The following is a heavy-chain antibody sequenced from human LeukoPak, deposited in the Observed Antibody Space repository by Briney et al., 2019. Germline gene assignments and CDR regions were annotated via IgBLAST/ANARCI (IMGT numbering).Heavy chain of an antibody. D-gene: IGHD3-3*01. Sequence: ASVKVSCKASGYAFTGYYMHWVRQAPGQGLEWMGWINPNSGGTNYAQKFQGRVTMTRDTSISTAYMELSRLRSDDTAVYYCARDPYYDFWSGYSQTLDVWGQGTTVTVSS. CDR2: INPNSGGT. V-gene: IGHV1-2*02. CDR1: GYAFTGYY. J-gene: IGHJ6*02. CDR3: ARDPYYDFWSGYSQTLDV.